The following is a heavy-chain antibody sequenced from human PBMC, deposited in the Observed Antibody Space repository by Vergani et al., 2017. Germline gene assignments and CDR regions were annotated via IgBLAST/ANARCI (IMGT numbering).Heavy chain of an antibody. CDR3: AKYLRDSTDGFPDS. CDR1: GFVFKNFA. Sequence: QVSLVESGGGVVQPGRSLTLTCSASGFVFKNFAMHWVRQAPGKGLEWLAYIGKDGINTRYRDAVKGRFTVSRDNSKDILYLQMDSLRSEDTALYYCAKYLRDSTDGFPDSWGPGTLVIVSS. D-gene: IGHD2-21*02. V-gene: IGHV3-30*02. CDR2: IGKDGINT. J-gene: IGHJ4*02.